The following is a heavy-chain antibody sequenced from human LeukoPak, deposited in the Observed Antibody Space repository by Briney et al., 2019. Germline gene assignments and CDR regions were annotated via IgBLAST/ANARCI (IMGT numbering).Heavy chain of an antibody. CDR1: EFPFSSYA. J-gene: IGHJ4*02. CDR3: VPLWFGELFLDY. D-gene: IGHD3-10*01. V-gene: IGHV3-30*03. Sequence: PGGSLRLSCAVTEFPFSSYAMSWVRQAPGKGLEGGAVISYDGSNKYYADSVKGRFTISRDNSKNTLYLQMNSLRAEDTAVYYCVPLWFGELFLDYWGQGTLVTVSS. CDR2: ISYDGSNK.